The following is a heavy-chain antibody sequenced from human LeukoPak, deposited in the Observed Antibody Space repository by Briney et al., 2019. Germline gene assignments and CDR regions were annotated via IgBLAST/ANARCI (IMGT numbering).Heavy chain of an antibody. Sequence: ASVKVSCKASGGTFSSYAISWVRQAPGQGLERMGRIIPILGIANYAQKFQGRVTITADKSTSTAYMELSSLRSEDTAVYYCARDFRRGGSYKHWGQGTLVTVSS. J-gene: IGHJ1*01. CDR2: IIPILGIA. CDR3: ARDFRRGGSYKH. CDR1: GGTFSSYA. D-gene: IGHD1-26*01. V-gene: IGHV1-69*04.